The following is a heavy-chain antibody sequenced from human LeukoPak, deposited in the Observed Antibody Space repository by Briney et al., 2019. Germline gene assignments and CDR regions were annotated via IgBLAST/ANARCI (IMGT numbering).Heavy chain of an antibody. V-gene: IGHV4-39*07. CDR2: IYYTGST. D-gene: IGHD6-6*01. CDR3: ARGHRVAARPLKY. J-gene: IGHJ4*02. CDR1: GASISGSGYY. Sequence: PSETLSLTCAVSGASISGSGYYLGWIRQPPGKGLEWIGNIYYTGSTNYNPSLKSRVTISVDTSKNQFSLKLSSVTAADTAVYYCARGHRVAARPLKYWGQGTLVTVSS.